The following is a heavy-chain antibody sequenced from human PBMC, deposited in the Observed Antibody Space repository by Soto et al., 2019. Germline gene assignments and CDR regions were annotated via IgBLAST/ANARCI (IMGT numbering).Heavy chain of an antibody. D-gene: IGHD6-13*01. V-gene: IGHV3-9*01. Sequence: HPGGSLRLSCAASGFTFDDYATHWVRQAPGKGLEWVSGISWNSGSIGYADSVKGRFTISRDNAKNSLYLQMNSLRAEDTALYYCAKDSSSWPYYFDYWGQGTLVTVSS. CDR1: GFTFDDYA. J-gene: IGHJ4*02. CDR2: ISWNSGSI. CDR3: AKDSSSWPYYFDY.